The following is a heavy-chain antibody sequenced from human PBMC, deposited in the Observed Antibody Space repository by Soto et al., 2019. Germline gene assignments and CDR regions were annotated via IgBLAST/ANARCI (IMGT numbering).Heavy chain of an antibody. Sequence: GGSLRLSCAASGYTFSDTAIHWVRQAPGKGLEWVGRVASKPEGYTTTYGASVKGRFTISRDESQNTAYLQMNSLKTEDTAVYYCNKYSGTLSTPAALGPGTLVTVSS. CDR1: GYTFSDTA. CDR2: VASKPEGYTT. J-gene: IGHJ5*02. D-gene: IGHD1-26*01. V-gene: IGHV3-73*01. CDR3: NKYSGTLSTPAA.